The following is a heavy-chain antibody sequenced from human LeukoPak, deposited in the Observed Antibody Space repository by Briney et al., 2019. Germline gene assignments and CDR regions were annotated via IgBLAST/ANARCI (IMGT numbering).Heavy chain of an antibody. CDR3: ARDLGTKITMVWGILGY. Sequence: SGGSLRLSCAASGFTFSNYVIHWVRQAPGKGLEWVAVISHDGNNKYYADSVKGRFTISRDNSKNTLYLQMNSLRAEDTAVYYCARDLGTKITMVWGILGYWGQGTLVTVSS. V-gene: IGHV3-30-3*01. D-gene: IGHD3-10*01. CDR2: ISHDGNNK. J-gene: IGHJ4*02. CDR1: GFTFSNYV.